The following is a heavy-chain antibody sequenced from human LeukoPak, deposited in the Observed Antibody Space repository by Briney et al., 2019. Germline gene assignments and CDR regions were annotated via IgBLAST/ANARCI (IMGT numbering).Heavy chain of an antibody. CDR2: IIPILGIA. Sequence: ASVKVSCKASGGTFSSYAISWVRQAPGQGLEWMGRIIPILGIANYAQKLQGRVTMTTDTSTSTAYMELRSLRSDDTAVYYCARRGHYGSGSPFFDYWGQGTLVTVSS. CDR3: ARRGHYGSGSPFFDY. J-gene: IGHJ4*02. CDR1: GGTFSSYA. D-gene: IGHD3-10*01. V-gene: IGHV1-69*04.